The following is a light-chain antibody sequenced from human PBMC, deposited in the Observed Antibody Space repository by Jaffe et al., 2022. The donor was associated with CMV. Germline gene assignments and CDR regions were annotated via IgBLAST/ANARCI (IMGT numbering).Light chain of an antibody. CDR1: QSISSW. CDR3: QQYNSRPT. Sequence: DIQMTQSPSTLSASVGDRVTITCRASQSISSWLAWYQQKPGKAPKLLIYKASSLESGVPSRFSGSGSGTEFTLTISSLQPDDFATYYCQQYNSRPTFGGGTKVEIK. J-gene: IGKJ4*01. CDR2: KAS. V-gene: IGKV1-5*03.